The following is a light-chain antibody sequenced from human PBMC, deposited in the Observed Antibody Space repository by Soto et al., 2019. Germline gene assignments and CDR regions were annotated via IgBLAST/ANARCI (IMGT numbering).Light chain of an antibody. CDR2: KAS. CDR1: QSMSSW. CDR3: QQYKSCCT. Sequence: DIQMTQYPSTLSASVGDRVTITCRASQSMSSWLAWYQQKAGKAPKLLIYKASSLESGVPSRFSGSGSGTEFTLTISSLQPDDFATYYCQQYKSCCTFGQGTKLEIK. V-gene: IGKV1-5*03. J-gene: IGKJ2*02.